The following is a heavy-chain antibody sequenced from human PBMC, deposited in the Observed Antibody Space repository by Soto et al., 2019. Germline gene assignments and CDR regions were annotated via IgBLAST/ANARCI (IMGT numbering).Heavy chain of an antibody. CDR2: IYYRGST. V-gene: IGHV4-59*13. CDR1: GGSIGSYY. CDR3: ARENLTGYSSGWSGAAPLNGHFDY. J-gene: IGHJ4*02. Sequence: LPETLSLTCTVSGGSIGSYYCSWVRQPPGKGLEWIGYIYYRGSTNYNPSLKSRVTISVDTSKSQFSLKLSSVTAADTAGYYCARENLTGYSSGWSGAAPLNGHFDYWGQGTLVTVSS. D-gene: IGHD6-19*01.